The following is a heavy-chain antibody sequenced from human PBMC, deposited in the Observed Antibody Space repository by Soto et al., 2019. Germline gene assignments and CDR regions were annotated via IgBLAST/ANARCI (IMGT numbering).Heavy chain of an antibody. V-gene: IGHV3-74*01. CDR1: GFSFSSYW. J-gene: IGHJ2*01. Sequence: PGGSLRLSCAASGFSFSSYWMHWVRQAPGKGLVWVSRINSDRSSTSYADSVKGRFTISRDNAKNTLYLQMNSLRAEDTAVYYCARGGSLNWYFDLWGRGTLVTVSS. D-gene: IGHD1-26*01. CDR2: INSDRSST. CDR3: ARGGSLNWYFDL.